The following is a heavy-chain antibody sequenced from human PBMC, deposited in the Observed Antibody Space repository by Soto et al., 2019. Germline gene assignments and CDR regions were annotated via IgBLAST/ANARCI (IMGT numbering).Heavy chain of an antibody. CDR3: AKDPSYNWNHGDYFDY. V-gene: IGHV3-23*01. Sequence: PGGSLRLSCAASGFTFSSYAMSWVRQAPGKGLEWVSAISGSGGSTYYADSVKGRFTISRDNSKNTLYLQMNSLRAEDTAVYYCAKDPSYNWNHGDYFDYWGQGTLVTVSS. CDR1: GFTFSSYA. J-gene: IGHJ4*02. D-gene: IGHD1-20*01. CDR2: ISGSGGST.